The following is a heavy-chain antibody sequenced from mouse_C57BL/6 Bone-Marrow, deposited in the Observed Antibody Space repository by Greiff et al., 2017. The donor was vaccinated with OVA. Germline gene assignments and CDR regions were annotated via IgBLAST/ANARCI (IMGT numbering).Heavy chain of an antibody. V-gene: IGHV1-54*01. CDR2: INPGSGGT. CDR3: ASRGGRGY. Sequence: QVQLQQSGAELVRPGTSVKVSCKASGYAFTNYLIEWVKQRPGQGLEWIGVINPGSGGTNYNEKFKGKATLTADKSSSTAYMPLSILTSEDSAVYVCASRGGRGYWGQGTTLTVSS. CDR1: GYAFTNYL. J-gene: IGHJ2*01. D-gene: IGHD3-1*01.